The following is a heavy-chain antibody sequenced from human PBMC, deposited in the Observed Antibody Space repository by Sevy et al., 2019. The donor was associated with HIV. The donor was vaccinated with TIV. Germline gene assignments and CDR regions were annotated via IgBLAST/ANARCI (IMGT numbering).Heavy chain of an antibody. D-gene: IGHD6-13*01. Sequence: SETLSLTCAVYGGSFSGYYWSWIRQPPGKGLEWIGEINHSGGTNYNPSLKSRVTISVDTSKNQFSLKLSSVTAADTAVYYCAREWSSSWYYHYYYGMDVWGQGTTVTVSS. J-gene: IGHJ6*02. CDR2: INHSGGT. V-gene: IGHV4-34*01. CDR3: AREWSSSWYYHYYYGMDV. CDR1: GGSFSGYY.